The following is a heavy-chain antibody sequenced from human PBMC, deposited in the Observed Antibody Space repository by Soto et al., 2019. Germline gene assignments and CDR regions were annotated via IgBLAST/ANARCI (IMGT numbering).Heavy chain of an antibody. D-gene: IGHD3-3*01. CDR2: IYYSGST. CDR3: ARDWNP. J-gene: IGHJ5*02. V-gene: IGHV4-61*01. CDR1: GGSVSSGSYY. Sequence: TSETLSLTCTVSGGSVSSGSYYWSWIRQPPGKGLEWIGYIYYSGSTNYTPSLKSRVTISVDTSKNQFSLKLSAVTAADTAVYYCARDWNPWGQGTLVTVSS.